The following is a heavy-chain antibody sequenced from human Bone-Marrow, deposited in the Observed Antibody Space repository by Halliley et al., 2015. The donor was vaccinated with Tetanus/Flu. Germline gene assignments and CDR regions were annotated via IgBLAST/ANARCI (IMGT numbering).Heavy chain of an antibody. V-gene: IGHV3-74*01. D-gene: IGHD3-16*02. CDR2: GSST. J-gene: IGHJ6*02. Sequence: GSSTNYADSVRGRFTISRDNSNKKVHLQMNSLRAEDTALYYCARDRRYSTSPGKRYYYYGMDVWGQGTTVTVSS. CDR3: ARDRRYSTSPGKRYYYYGMDV.